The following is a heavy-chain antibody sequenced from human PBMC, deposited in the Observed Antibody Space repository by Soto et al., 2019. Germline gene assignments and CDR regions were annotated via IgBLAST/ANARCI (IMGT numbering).Heavy chain of an antibody. D-gene: IGHD2-21*02. CDR3: ARGGIAPAIRVLNWFDP. CDR1: GYTFNNYG. V-gene: IGHV1-18*01. Sequence: ASVKVSCKASGYTFNNYGVTWVRQAPGQGLEWMGWISAYNGNTNYAQKLQGRITMTTETSTSTAYMELRSLRSDDTAVYYCARGGIAPAIRVLNWFDPWGQGTLVTGSS. CDR2: ISAYNGNT. J-gene: IGHJ5*02.